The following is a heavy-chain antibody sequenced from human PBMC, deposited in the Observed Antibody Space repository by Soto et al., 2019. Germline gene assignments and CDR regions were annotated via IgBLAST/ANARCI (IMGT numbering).Heavy chain of an antibody. V-gene: IGHV3-48*03. CDR2: ISSSGSTI. Sequence: EVQLVESGGDLVQPGGSLRLSCAASGFTFSSYEMNWVRQAPGKGLEWVSYISSSGSTISYADSVKGRFTISRDNAKNSLYLQMNSLRAEDTAVYYCALYCSSTTCYGFNYWSQGTLVTVSS. CDR3: ALYCSSTTCYGFNY. J-gene: IGHJ4*02. CDR1: GFTFSSYE. D-gene: IGHD2-2*01.